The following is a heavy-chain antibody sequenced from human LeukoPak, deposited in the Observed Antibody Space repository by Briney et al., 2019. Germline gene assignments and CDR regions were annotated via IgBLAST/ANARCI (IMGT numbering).Heavy chain of an antibody. CDR1: GFTFSSYW. CDR3: ARDGAYSTIFY. CDR2: INSDESST. V-gene: IGHV3-74*01. J-gene: IGHJ4*01. D-gene: IGHD3-3*01. Sequence: PGGSLRLSCAASGFTFSSYWMYWVRQAPGKGLVWVSRINSDESSTSYADPVKGRFTISRDNAKNTLYLQMNSLRAEDTAVYYCARDGAYSTIFYWGQGTLVTVSS.